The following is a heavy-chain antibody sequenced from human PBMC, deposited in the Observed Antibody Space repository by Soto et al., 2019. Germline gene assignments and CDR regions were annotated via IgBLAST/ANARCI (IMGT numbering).Heavy chain of an antibody. CDR2: IYWDDDK. CDR3: GHRPVGYRSGCDNGYFDC. V-gene: IGHV2-5*02. CDR1: GFSFSSSQVG. Sequence: QITLNESGPTLVRPTQTLTLTCTFSGFSFSSSQVGVGWIRQPPGKGQEWLALIYWDDDKRYSPSLRNRVSITKDTTKNQVVITMTNMDPVDTATDYWGHRPVGYRSGCDNGYFDCWGRGALVTVS. D-gene: IGHD6-19*01. J-gene: IGHJ4*02.